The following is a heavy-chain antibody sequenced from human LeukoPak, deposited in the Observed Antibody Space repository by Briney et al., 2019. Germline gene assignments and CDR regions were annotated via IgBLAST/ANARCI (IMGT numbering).Heavy chain of an antibody. D-gene: IGHD2-2*01. CDR2: ISGSGGST. CDR3: AKDTPDIVVVSAADLYFDY. Sequence: PGGSLRLSCAASGFTFSSYAMSWVRQAPGKGLEWVSAISGSGGSTYYADSVKGRFTISRDNSKNTPYLQMNSLRAEDTAVYYCAKDTPDIVVVSAADLYFDYWGQGTLVTVSS. J-gene: IGHJ4*02. CDR1: GFTFSSYA. V-gene: IGHV3-23*01.